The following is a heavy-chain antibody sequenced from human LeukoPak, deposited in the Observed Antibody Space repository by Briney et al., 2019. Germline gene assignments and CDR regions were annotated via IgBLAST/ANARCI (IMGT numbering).Heavy chain of an antibody. CDR2: IIPIFGTA. Sequence: ASVKVSCKASGGTFSSYAISWVRQAPGQGLEWMGGIIPIFGTANYAQKFQGRVTITTDESTSTAYMELSSLRSEDTAVYYCARGDERDGSGSYYTSEGAFDIWGQGTMVTVSS. V-gene: IGHV1-69*05. CDR1: GGTFSSYA. D-gene: IGHD3-10*01. J-gene: IGHJ3*02. CDR3: ARGDERDGSGSYYTSEGAFDI.